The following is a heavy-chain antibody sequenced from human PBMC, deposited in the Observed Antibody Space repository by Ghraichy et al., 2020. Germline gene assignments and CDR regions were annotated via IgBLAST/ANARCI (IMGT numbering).Heavy chain of an antibody. D-gene: IGHD4-17*01. J-gene: IGHJ4*02. V-gene: IGHV3-53*01. Sequence: GESLNIPCAASGFTVSSNYMNWVRQAPGKGLEWVSVIYSDGSTYYADSVKGRFTISRDNSKNTLYLQMTSLRDEDTAIYYCARALTTLLYFDYWGQGTLVTVSS. CDR1: GFTVSSNY. CDR2: IYSDGST. CDR3: ARALTTLLYFDY.